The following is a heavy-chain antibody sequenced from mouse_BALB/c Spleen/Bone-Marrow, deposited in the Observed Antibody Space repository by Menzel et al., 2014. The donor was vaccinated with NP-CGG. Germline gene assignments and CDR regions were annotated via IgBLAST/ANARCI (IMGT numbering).Heavy chain of an antibody. CDR3: VREGYWAWFVY. Sequence: EVKVVESGGGLVQPGGSLKLSCAASGFDFSRYWMNWVRQAPGKGLEWIGKINPDSSTINYTPSLKDKFIISRDNAKNTLYLQMSKVRSEDTALYYCVREGYWAWFVYWGQGTLVTVSA. CDR1: GFDFSRYW. D-gene: IGHD2-3*01. J-gene: IGHJ3*01. V-gene: IGHV4-1*02. CDR2: INPDSSTI.